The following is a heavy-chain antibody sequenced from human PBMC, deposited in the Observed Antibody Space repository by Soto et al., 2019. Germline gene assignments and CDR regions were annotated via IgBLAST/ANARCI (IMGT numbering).Heavy chain of an antibody. J-gene: IGHJ6*02. V-gene: IGHV1-69*06. D-gene: IGHD3-3*01. CDR3: ARDPTGTAVFGVVISPPYYCYGMDV. Sequence: SVKVSCKASGGTFSSYAISWVRQAPGQGLEWMGGIIPIFGTANYAQKFQGRVTITADKSTSTAYMELSSLRSEDTAVYYCARDPTGTAVFGVVISPPYYCYGMDVWGQGTTVTVSS. CDR2: IIPIFGTA. CDR1: GGTFSSYA.